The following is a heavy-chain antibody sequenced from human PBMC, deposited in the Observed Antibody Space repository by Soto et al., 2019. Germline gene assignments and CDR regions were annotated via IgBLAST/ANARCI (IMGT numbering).Heavy chain of an antibody. D-gene: IGHD5-18*01. J-gene: IGHJ6*02. CDR3: AKHGGYSFGPGDYYGMDI. CDR1: GFAFSNFA. Sequence: GGSLRLSCAASGFAFSNFAMNWVRQAPGKGLEWVSGIIGSGDTTYYADSVKGRFTISRDKSKTTLYLQMNSLRAEDTAIYYCAKHGGYSFGPGDYYGMDIWGRGTTVTVSS. CDR2: IIGSGDTT. V-gene: IGHV3-23*01.